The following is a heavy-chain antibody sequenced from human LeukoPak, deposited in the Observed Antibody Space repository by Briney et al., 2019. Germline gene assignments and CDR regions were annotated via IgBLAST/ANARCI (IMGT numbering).Heavy chain of an antibody. J-gene: IGHJ3*02. CDR2: ISGSGGST. D-gene: IGHD2-8*01. CDR1: GFPFSSYA. CDR3: AREDTGVAFDI. V-gene: IGHV3-23*01. Sequence: PGGSLRLPLAASGFPFSSYAISGVRQAPGKGLEWVSAISGSGGSTYYADSVKGRFTISRDNSKNTLYLQMNSLRVEDTAVYYCAREDTGVAFDIWGQGTTVTV.